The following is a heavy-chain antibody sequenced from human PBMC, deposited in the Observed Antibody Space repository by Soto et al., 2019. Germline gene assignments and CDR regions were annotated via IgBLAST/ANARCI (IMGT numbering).Heavy chain of an antibody. D-gene: IGHD3-3*01. V-gene: IGHV1-69*01. Sequence: QVQLVQSGAEVKKPGSSVKVSCKASGGTFSSYAISWVRQAPGQGLEWMGGIIPIFGTANYAQKFQGRVTMTADESTRTAYMELSSLRSEDTAVYYCARVMKITHDFWSGHYGMDVWGQGTTVTVSS. CDR3: ARVMKITHDFWSGHYGMDV. CDR1: GGTFSSYA. J-gene: IGHJ6*02. CDR2: IIPIFGTA.